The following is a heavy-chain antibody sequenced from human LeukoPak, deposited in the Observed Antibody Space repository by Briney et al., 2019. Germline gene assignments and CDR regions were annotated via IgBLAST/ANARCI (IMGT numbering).Heavy chain of an antibody. CDR3: VRATLVPS. J-gene: IGHJ1*01. V-gene: IGHV1-2*06. D-gene: IGHD3-10*01. CDR1: GYTFTANY. CDR2: MNPDTGGT. Sequence: ASVKVSCKTSGYTFTANYLHWVRQAPGQGLEWMGRMNPDTGGTNYAQRFQGRVTMTRGTSINTAYMELTGLRFDDTAIYYCVRATLVPSWGQGTLVTVSS.